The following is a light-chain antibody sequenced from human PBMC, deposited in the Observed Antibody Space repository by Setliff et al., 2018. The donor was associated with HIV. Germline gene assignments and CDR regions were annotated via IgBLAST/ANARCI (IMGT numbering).Light chain of an antibody. CDR2: GDN. CDR3: QSYDSSLRGYV. CDR1: RSNIGAGFD. Sequence: QSALTQPPSVSGAPGQRVTISCTGSRSNIGAGFDVHWFQRLPGTAPKVVIYGDNYRPSGVPDRISGSKSGTSASVAITGLQAEDEADYYCQSYDSSLRGYVFGTGTKVTVL. V-gene: IGLV1-40*01. J-gene: IGLJ1*01.